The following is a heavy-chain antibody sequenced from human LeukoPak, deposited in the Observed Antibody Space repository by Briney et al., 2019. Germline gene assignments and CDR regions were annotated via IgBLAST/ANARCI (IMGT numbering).Heavy chain of an antibody. CDR2: INTDGSRT. CDR3: ARGTHYYGSPFFDY. Sequence: GGSLRLSCAASGFTFSRYWMHWVRQAPGKGLVWVSRINTDGSRTTYADSVKGRFTISRDNAKNTVYLQMNSLRAEDTAVYYCARGTHYYGSPFFDYWGQGTLVTVSS. V-gene: IGHV3-74*01. CDR1: GFTFSRYW. D-gene: IGHD3-10*01. J-gene: IGHJ4*02.